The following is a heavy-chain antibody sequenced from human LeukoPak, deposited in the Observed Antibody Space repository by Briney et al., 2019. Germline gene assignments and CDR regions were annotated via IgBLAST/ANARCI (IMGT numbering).Heavy chain of an antibody. CDR1: GYSFSGNY. J-gene: IGHJ5*02. Sequence: ASVKVSCKASGYSFSGNYIHWVRQAPAQGLEWMGWINPKTGSTNYAEKFQGRVTRTRATSISTCYMELSRLRSDDVAVYYCARSSGGSGRWGDNWFDPWGQGTLVIVSS. CDR3: ARSSGGSGRWGDNWFDP. D-gene: IGHD3-10*01. V-gene: IGHV1-2*02. CDR2: INPKTGST.